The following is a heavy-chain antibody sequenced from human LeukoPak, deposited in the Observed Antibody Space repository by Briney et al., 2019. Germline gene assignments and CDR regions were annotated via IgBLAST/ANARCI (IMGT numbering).Heavy chain of an antibody. CDR1: GFTFSSYT. J-gene: IGHJ5*02. CDR3: VRIPNSANFPNWFDP. Sequence: GGSLRLSCAASGFTFSSYTINWVRQAPGKGLEWILSISGSSSHIYYADSVKGRFTISRDNAKDSLYLQMNSLRAEDTALYYCVRIPNSANFPNWFDPWGPGTLVTVSS. V-gene: IGHV3-21*01. CDR2: ISGSSSHI. D-gene: IGHD4/OR15-4a*01.